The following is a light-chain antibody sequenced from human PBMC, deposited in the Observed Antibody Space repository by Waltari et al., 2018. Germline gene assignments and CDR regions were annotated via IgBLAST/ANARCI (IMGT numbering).Light chain of an antibody. CDR2: AAS. Sequence: DIQMTQSPSPLSASVGDRVTITCRSSQGISNFLAWYQKQPGKAPQLLLYAASRLESGVPSRFSGSGSGTDYTLTISSLQPEDFATYYCQQYYSTPRTFGQGTKVEIK. V-gene: IGKV1-NL1*01. CDR3: QQYYSTPRT. J-gene: IGKJ1*01. CDR1: QGISNF.